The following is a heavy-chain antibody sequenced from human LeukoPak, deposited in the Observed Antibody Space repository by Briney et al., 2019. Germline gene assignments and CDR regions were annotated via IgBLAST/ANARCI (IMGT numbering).Heavy chain of an antibody. V-gene: IGHV3-30*02. CDR1: GFTFSSYS. J-gene: IGHJ4*02. Sequence: GGSLRLSCAASGFTFSSYSMNWVRQAPGKGLEWVAFIRYDGSNKYYADSVKGRFTISRDNSKNTLYLQMNSLRAEDTAVYYCAKDPRIAARPPTGYFDYWGQGTLVAVSS. CDR3: AKDPRIAARPPTGYFDY. D-gene: IGHD6-6*01. CDR2: IRYDGSNK.